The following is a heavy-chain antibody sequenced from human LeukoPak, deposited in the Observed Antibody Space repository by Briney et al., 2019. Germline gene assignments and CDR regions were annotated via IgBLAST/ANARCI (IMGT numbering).Heavy chain of an antibody. D-gene: IGHD6-6*01. CDR2: ITSDGRTT. Sequence: GGSLRLSCAASGFTFSSTWMHWFRQGAGKGLVWVSRITSDGRTTIYADSVKGRFSISRDNAKNTLYLQMNSLRAEDTAVYYCARDSGSSSSHYYYYYMDVWGKGTTVTVSS. J-gene: IGHJ6*03. CDR1: GFTFSSTW. CDR3: ARDSGSSSSHYYYYYMDV. V-gene: IGHV3-74*01.